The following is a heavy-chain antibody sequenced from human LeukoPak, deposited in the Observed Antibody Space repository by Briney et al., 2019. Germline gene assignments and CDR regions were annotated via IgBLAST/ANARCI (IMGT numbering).Heavy chain of an antibody. CDR2: IIPIFGTA. CDR1: GGTFSSYA. Sequence: SVKVSCKASGGTFSSYAISWVRQAPGQGLEWMGGIIPIFGTANYAQKFQGRVTITTDESTSTAYMELSSLRSEDTAVYYCARKAIVGAPFDYWGQGTLVTVSS. J-gene: IGHJ4*02. CDR3: ARKAIVGAPFDY. D-gene: IGHD1-26*01. V-gene: IGHV1-69*05.